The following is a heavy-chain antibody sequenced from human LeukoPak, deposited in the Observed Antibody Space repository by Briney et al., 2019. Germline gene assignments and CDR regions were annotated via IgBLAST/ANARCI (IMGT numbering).Heavy chain of an antibody. D-gene: IGHD3-10*02. V-gene: IGHV4-59*01. CDR2: IYYSGST. J-gene: IGHJ5*02. CDR1: GGSISSYY. CDR3: ARDNVGWFDP. Sequence: PSETLSLTCTVSGGSISSYYWSWIRQPPGKGLEWIGYIYYSGSTNYNPSLKSRVTISVDTSKNQFSLKLSSVTAADTAVYYCARDNVGWFDPWGQGTLVTVSS.